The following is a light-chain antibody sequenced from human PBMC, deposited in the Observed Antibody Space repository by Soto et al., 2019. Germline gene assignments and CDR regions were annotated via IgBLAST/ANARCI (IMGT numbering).Light chain of an antibody. CDR3: QQSYSSPPT. V-gene: IGKV1-39*01. CDR2: AAS. Sequence: DIQMTQSPSSLSASVGDRVTVACRASQSISNHLNWYQQKPGKAPHLLIYAASNLQSGVPSRFSGSRSGTDFTLTITSLQPEDFATDYCQQSYSSPPTFGQGTRLEIK. J-gene: IGKJ2*01. CDR1: QSISNH.